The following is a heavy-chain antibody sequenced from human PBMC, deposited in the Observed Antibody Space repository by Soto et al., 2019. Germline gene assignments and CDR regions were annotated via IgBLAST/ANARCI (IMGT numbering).Heavy chain of an antibody. J-gene: IGHJ6*02. CDR2: ISGSGGST. D-gene: IGHD3-3*01. Sequence: EVQLLESGGGLVQPGGSLRLSCAASGFTFSSYAMSWVRQAPGQGLEWDSTISGSGGSTYYADAEKGRFTISRDNYKNTLYLKMNSLRAEDTAVYYCAKDIVRIFAPSTGQRYYYGMDVWGQGTTGTVS. CDR3: AKDIVRIFAPSTGQRYYYGMDV. V-gene: IGHV3-23*01. CDR1: GFTFSSYA.